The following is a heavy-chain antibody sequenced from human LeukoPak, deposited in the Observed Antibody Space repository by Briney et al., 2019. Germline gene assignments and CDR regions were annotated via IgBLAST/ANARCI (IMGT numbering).Heavy chain of an antibody. V-gene: IGHV3-9*01. CDR2: ISWNSGSI. CDR3: AKDLAAAGIFGY. J-gene: IGHJ4*02. CDR1: GFTFDDYA. D-gene: IGHD6-13*01. Sequence: GGSLRLSCAASGFTFDDYAMHWVRQAPGKGLEWVSGISWNSGSIGYADSVKGRFTISRDNAKNSLYLQMNSLRAEDTALYYCAKDLAAAGIFGYWGQGTLVTVSS.